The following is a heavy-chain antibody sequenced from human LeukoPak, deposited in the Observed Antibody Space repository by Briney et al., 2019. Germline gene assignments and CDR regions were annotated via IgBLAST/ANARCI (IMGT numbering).Heavy chain of an antibody. Sequence: SSETLSLTCAVYGGSFSGYYWSWIRQPPGKGLEWIGEINHSGSTNYNPSLKSRVTISVDTSKNQFSLKLSSVTAADTAVYYCARGQWLASFDYWGQGTQVTVSS. CDR1: GGSFSGYY. V-gene: IGHV4-34*01. J-gene: IGHJ4*02. CDR3: ARGQWLASFDY. D-gene: IGHD6-19*01. CDR2: INHSGST.